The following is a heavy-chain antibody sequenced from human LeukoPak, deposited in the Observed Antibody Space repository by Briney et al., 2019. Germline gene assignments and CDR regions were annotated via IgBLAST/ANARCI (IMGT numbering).Heavy chain of an antibody. CDR1: GGSISSYY. J-gene: IGHJ4*02. V-gene: IGHV4-59*01. Sequence: SGTLSLTCSVSGGSISSYYWSWIRQPPGKGLEWIGYIYYSGYTNYNPSLKSRVTISVDTSKNQFSLRLSSVTAGDTAVYYCARGLRYLDYWGQGTLVSVSS. CDR2: IYYSGYT. CDR3: ARGLRYLDY. D-gene: IGHD3-16*01.